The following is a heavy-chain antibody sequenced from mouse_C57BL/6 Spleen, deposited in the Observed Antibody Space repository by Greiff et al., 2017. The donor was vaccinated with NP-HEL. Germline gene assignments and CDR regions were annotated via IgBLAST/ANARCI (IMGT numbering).Heavy chain of an antibody. D-gene: IGHD4-1*01. J-gene: IGHJ2*01. CDR1: GYSFTGYY. CDR2: INPSTGGT. CDR3: ARTNWDFDY. V-gene: IGHV1-42*01. Sequence: EVQLQQSGPELVKPGASVKISRKASGYSFTGYYMNWVKQSPEKSLEWIGEINPSTGGTTYNQKFKAKATLTVDKSSSTAYMQLKSLTSEDSAVYYCARTNWDFDYWGQGTTLTVSS.